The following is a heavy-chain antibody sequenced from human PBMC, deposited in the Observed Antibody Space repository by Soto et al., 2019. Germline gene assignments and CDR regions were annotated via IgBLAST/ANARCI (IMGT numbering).Heavy chain of an antibody. D-gene: IGHD3-10*01. J-gene: IGHJ6*02. CDR2: VNPKFGDT. Sequence: QVQLVQSGAEVKEPGDSVRVSCEASGYTFTAYYIHWVRQVPGQGLEWMGWVNPKFGDTTNALAFQARFTMTRDMSTSTVYMELSRLTSDYTAIYYCARNMDYYYGPGSGNGHGVWGQGTTVTVFS. V-gene: IGHV1-2*02. CDR3: ARNMDYYYGPGSGNGHGV. CDR1: GYTFTAYY.